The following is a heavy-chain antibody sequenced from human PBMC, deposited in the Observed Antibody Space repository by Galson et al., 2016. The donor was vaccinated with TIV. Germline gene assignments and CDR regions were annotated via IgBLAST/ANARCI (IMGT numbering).Heavy chain of an antibody. CDR2: LYYGGSI. D-gene: IGHD6-6*01. CDR1: GGSITDGH. CDR3: ATSVIASRPHYYGMDV. J-gene: IGHJ6*02. V-gene: IGHV4-59*03. Sequence: TLSLTCSVSGGSITDGHWTWIRQPPGKEFEWIGYLYYGGSIKFNPSLESRVSMSIDSSKNQVSLKLRSATAADTAVYYCATSVIASRPHYYGMDVWGHGTTVAVSS.